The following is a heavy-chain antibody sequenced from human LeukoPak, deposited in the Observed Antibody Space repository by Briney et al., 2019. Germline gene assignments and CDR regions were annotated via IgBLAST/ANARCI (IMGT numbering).Heavy chain of an antibody. D-gene: IGHD3-10*01. CDR1: GHTFTGYY. J-gene: IGHJ4*02. Sequence: GASVKVSCKASGHTFTGYYMHWVRQAPGQGLEWMGWINPNSGGTNYAQKFQGRVTMTRDTSISTAYMELSRLRSDDTAVYYCARIARGSGSYYHFDYWGQGTLVTVS. CDR3: ARIARGSGSYYHFDY. CDR2: INPNSGGT. V-gene: IGHV1-2*02.